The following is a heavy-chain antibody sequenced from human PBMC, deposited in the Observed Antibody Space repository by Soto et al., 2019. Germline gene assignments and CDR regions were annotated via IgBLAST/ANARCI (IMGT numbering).Heavy chain of an antibody. CDR2: ISAYNGNT. D-gene: IGHD2-15*01. V-gene: IGHV1-18*01. J-gene: IGHJ5*02. CDR3: AAVVVVAATPLWFDP. Sequence: QVQLVQSGAEVKKPGASVKVSCKASGYTFTSYGISWVRQAPGQGLEWMGWISAYNGNTNYAQKLQGRVTMTTDTSTSTAYMELRSQRSDDTAVYYCAAVVVVAATPLWFDPWGQGTLVTVSS. CDR1: GYTFTSYG.